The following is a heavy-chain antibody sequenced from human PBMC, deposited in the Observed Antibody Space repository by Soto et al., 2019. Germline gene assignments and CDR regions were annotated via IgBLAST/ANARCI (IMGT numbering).Heavy chain of an antibody. CDR3: ARGGPGFGELNGNYGMDV. V-gene: IGHV1-18*01. CDR1: GYTFTSYG. Sequence: QVQLVQSGAEVKKPGASVKVSCKASGYTFTSYGISWVRQAPGQGLEWMGWISAYNGNTNYVQKLQGRVTMTTDTSTSTAYMEMRRLRSDDTAVYYCARGGPGFGELNGNYGMDVWGQGTTVTVSS. CDR2: ISAYNGNT. J-gene: IGHJ6*02. D-gene: IGHD3-10*01.